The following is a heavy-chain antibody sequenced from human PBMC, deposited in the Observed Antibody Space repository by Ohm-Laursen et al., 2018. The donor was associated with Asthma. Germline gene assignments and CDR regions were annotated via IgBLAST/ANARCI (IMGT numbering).Heavy chain of an antibody. V-gene: IGHV3-21*01. CDR2: ISTASTFI. D-gene: IGHD1-26*01. CDR3: ARIGPEWELPGREYSLHH. J-gene: IGHJ1*01. CDR1: GYTFSRYS. Sequence: SLRLSCAASGYTFSRYSIHWIRQAPGKGLEWVASISTASTFICYADSVRGRFTTSRDNAKNSVYLQMNSLRAEDTALYYCARIGPEWELPGREYSLHHWGEGTLVTVSS.